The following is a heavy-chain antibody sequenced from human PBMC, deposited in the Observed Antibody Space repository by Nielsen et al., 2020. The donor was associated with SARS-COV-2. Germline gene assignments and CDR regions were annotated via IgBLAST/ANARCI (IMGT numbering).Heavy chain of an antibody. CDR3: ARRGAYHDTSGYYWDYYFDF. CDR2: IYYSGST. J-gene: IGHJ4*02. D-gene: IGHD3-22*01. Sequence: RQAPGKGLEWIGSIYYSGSTYYNPSIKSRVTISVDTSKNQFSLKLRSVTAADSAVYYCARRGAYHDTSGYYWDYYFDFWGQGTVVTVSS. V-gene: IGHV4-39*01.